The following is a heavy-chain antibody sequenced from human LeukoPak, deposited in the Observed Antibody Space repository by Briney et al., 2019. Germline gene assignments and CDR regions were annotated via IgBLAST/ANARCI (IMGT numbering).Heavy chain of an antibody. D-gene: IGHD6-19*01. CDR1: GFTFSSYA. J-gene: IGHJ4*02. V-gene: IGHV3-48*04. Sequence: GGSLRLSCAASGFTFSSYAMSWVRQAPGKGLEWVSYISRSGNTIYYADSVKGRFTVSRDNAKNSLYLQMNSLRAEDTAVYYCARGWYVDYWGQGTLVTVSS. CDR2: ISRSGNTI. CDR3: ARGWYVDY.